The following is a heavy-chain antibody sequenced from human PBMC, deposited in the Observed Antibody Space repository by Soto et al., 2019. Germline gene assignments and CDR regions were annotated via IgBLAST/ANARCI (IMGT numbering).Heavy chain of an antibody. CDR2: IYYSGST. V-gene: IGHV4-39*01. CDR1: GGSISSSSYY. D-gene: IGHD2-15*01. J-gene: IGHJ5*02. Sequence: SETLSLTCTVSGGSISSSSYYWGWIRQPPGKGLEWIGSIYYSGSTYYNPSLKSRVTISVDTSKNQFSLKLSSVTAADTAVYYCARGRAYCSGGSCYYNWFDPWGQGTLVTVSS. CDR3: ARGRAYCSGGSCYYNWFDP.